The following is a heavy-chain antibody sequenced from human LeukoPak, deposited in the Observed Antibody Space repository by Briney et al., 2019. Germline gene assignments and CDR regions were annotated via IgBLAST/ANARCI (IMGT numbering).Heavy chain of an antibody. D-gene: IGHD1-26*01. V-gene: IGHV4-4*07. CDR1: GGSFSGYY. CDR3: ARDMKIVGVYNWFDP. CDR2: IYTSGST. J-gene: IGHJ5*02. Sequence: SETLSLTCAVYGGSFSGYYWSWIRQPAGKGLEWIGRIYTSGSTNYNPSLKSRVTMSVDTSKNQFSLKLSSVTAADTAVYYCARDMKIVGVYNWFDPWGQGTLVTVSS.